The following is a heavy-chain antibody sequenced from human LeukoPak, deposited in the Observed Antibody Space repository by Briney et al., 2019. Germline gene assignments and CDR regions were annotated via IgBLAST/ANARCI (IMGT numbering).Heavy chain of an antibody. Sequence: GGSLRLSCAASGFTFRTFTMHCVRQAPGKGLELVFRIKSKTDGGTTDYAAPVKGRFTISRDDSKNTLYLQMNSLKTEDTAVYYCLRDWYGSGSYWQIRESYFDYWGQGTLVTVSS. V-gene: IGHV3-15*01. J-gene: IGHJ4*02. D-gene: IGHD3-10*01. CDR2: IKSKTDGGTT. CDR1: GFTFRTFT. CDR3: LRDWYGSGSYWQIRESYFDY.